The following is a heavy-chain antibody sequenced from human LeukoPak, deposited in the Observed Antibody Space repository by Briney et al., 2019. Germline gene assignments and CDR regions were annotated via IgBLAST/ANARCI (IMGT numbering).Heavy chain of an antibody. CDR3: ARLSTAAAGGDY. CDR1: GFTFSSYA. V-gene: IGHV3-23*01. CDR2: ISGSGGST. J-gene: IGHJ4*02. Sequence: GGSLRLSCAASGFTFSSYAMSWVRQAPGKGLEWVSAISGSGGSTYYADSVKGRFTISRDNAKNSLYLQMNSLRAEDTAVYYCARLSTAAAGGDYWGQGTLVTVSS. D-gene: IGHD6-13*01.